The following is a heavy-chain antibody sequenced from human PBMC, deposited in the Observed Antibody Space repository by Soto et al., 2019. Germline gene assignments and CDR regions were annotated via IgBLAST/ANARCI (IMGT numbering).Heavy chain of an antibody. CDR3: ARQLSHICDS. D-gene: IGHD3-3*02. CDR1: GYKFGGAW. J-gene: IGHJ4*02. Sequence: GESLKISCKGVGYKFGGAWIGWVRQMPGKGLEWMGIIKPGTSDIRYSPSCRGHVTISADEAVSTAYLQWSSLKASDTAMYYCARQLSHICDSWGQGTLVTVSS. CDR2: IKPGTSDI. V-gene: IGHV5-51*01.